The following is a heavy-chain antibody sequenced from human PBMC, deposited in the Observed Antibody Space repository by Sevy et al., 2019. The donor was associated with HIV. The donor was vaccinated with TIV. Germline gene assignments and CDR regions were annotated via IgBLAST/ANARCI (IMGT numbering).Heavy chain of an antibody. V-gene: IGHV3-21*01. CDR3: ARPYGSGTWEAFDT. J-gene: IGHJ3*02. Sequence: GGSLRLSCAASGFTFNTYTMNWVRQAPGKGLEWVSSISSLSNYIYYADSVKGRFTVSRDNAKNSVFLQMNSLRAEDTAVYYCARPYGSGTWEAFDTWDQGTMVTVSS. CDR2: ISSLSNYI. CDR1: GFTFNTYT. D-gene: IGHD3-10*01.